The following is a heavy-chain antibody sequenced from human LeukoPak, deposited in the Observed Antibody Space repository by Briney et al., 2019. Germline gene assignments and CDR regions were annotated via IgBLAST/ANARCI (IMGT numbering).Heavy chain of an antibody. CDR2: ISYDGSNK. J-gene: IGHJ5*02. V-gene: IGHV3-30*03. D-gene: IGHD2-15*01. Sequence: GGSLRLSCAASGFTFSFYGMSWVRQAPGKGLEWEAVISYDGSNKYYADSVKGRFTISRDNSKNTLYLQTNSLRAEDTAVYYCAREGDDYCSGGSCYNWFDPWGQGTLVTVSS. CDR3: AREGDDYCSGGSCYNWFDP. CDR1: GFTFSFYG.